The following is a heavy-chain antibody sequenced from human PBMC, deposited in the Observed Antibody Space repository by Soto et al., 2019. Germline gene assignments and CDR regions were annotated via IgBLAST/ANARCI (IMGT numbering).Heavy chain of an antibody. Sequence: ETLSLTCIVSGGSVSGSNWWSWVRQPPGKGLEWIGEIYHSGSTTYNPSLKSRATISVDKSENQFSLYLQMDSLRAEDAAVYFCARDRIRILYWGQGTLVTVSS. CDR3: ARDRIRILY. CDR1: GGSVSGSNW. CDR2: IYHSGST. J-gene: IGHJ4*02. D-gene: IGHD5-18*01. V-gene: IGHV4-4*01.